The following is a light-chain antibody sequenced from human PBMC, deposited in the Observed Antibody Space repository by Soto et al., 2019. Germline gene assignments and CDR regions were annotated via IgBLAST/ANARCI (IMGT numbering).Light chain of an antibody. Sequence: DIQMTQSPSTLSASVGDRVTITCRASQSISSWLAWYQQKPGKAPKLLIYKASSLESGVPSRFSGSGSGTEFTLTISSLRPDDFATYYCQHYNSYPITFGQGTRLEIK. CDR1: QSISSW. J-gene: IGKJ5*01. CDR2: KAS. V-gene: IGKV1-5*03. CDR3: QHYNSYPIT.